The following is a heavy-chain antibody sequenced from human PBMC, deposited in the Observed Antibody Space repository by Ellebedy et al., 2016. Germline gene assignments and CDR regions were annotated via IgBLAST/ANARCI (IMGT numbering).Heavy chain of an antibody. D-gene: IGHD3-3*01. CDR1: GFTFDDYA. CDR2: ISWNSGSM. Sequence: GGSLRLXXAASGFTFDDYAMHWVRQAPGKGLEWVSRISWNSGSMGYADSVKGRFTISRDNAKNSLYLQMNSLRAEDTAVYYCAREGEWLLDYWGQGTLVTVSS. V-gene: IGHV3-9*01. CDR3: AREGEWLLDY. J-gene: IGHJ4*02.